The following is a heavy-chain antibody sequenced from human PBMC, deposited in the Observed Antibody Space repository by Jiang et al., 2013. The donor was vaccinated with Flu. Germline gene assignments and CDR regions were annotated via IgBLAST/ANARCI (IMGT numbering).Heavy chain of an antibody. D-gene: IGHD5-18*01. CDR3: ARRSGTYSYGHWFDP. CDR1: GDSISSYY. Sequence: GPGLVKPSETLSLTCTVSGDSISSYYWNWIRQPPGKGLEWIGYFYFSGSTNYNPSLKSRVTISVDTSKNQFSLKLTSVTAADTAVYYCARRSGTYSYGHWFDPWGQGTLVTVSS. V-gene: IGHV4-59*08. J-gene: IGHJ5*02. CDR2: FYFSGST.